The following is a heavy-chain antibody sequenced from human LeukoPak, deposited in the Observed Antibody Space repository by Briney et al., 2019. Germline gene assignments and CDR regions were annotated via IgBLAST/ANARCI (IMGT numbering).Heavy chain of an antibody. J-gene: IGHJ4*02. V-gene: IGHV3-7*04. CDR3: LRGVRIPDF. CDR2: IKPDGSAA. CDR1: GFTLSSNW. D-gene: IGHD3-10*01. Sequence: GGSLRHSCAASGFTLSSNWMSWVRQAPGKGLEWLAYIKPDGSAADYVDLAKGRFTISRDNAKNSLFLQMNNLRVQDTAVYYCLRGVRIPDFWGQGTLVTVSS.